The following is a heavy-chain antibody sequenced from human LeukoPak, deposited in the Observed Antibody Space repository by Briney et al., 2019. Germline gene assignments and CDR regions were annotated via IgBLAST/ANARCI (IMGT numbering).Heavy chain of an antibody. Sequence: SETLSLTCTLSGGSLCSYYWSWIRQPPGKGLEWMGYIYYSGSTNYNPSLKSRVTISVDTSKNQFSLKLSSVTAADTAVYYCARHLAVYCSGGSCYSHDAFDIWGQGTMVTVSS. V-gene: IGHV4-59*08. J-gene: IGHJ3*02. CDR3: ARHLAVYCSGGSCYSHDAFDI. CDR1: GGSLCSYY. D-gene: IGHD2-15*01. CDR2: IYYSGST.